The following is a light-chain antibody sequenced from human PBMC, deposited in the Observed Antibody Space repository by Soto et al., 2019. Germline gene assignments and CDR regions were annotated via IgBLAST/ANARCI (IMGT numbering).Light chain of an antibody. CDR3: QAYDSSLSVVL. CDR2: ANN. V-gene: IGLV1-40*01. J-gene: IGLJ2*01. CDR1: SSNIGAGYV. Sequence: QAVVTQPTSVSGAPGQRVIISCTGSSSNIGAGYVVHWYQQLPGTAPKLLIYANNNRPSGVRDRFSGSNSGTSASLAITGLQAEDEAYYYCQAYDSSLSVVLFGGGTKLTVL.